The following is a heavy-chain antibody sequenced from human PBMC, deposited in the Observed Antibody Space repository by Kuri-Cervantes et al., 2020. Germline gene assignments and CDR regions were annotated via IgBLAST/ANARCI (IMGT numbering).Heavy chain of an antibody. D-gene: IGHD3-3*01. V-gene: IGHV3-30-3*01. CDR2: ISYDGSNK. CDR3: AREATDEEFGVVIILVADNDAFDI. J-gene: IGHJ3*02. Sequence: GESLKISCAASGFTFSSYAMHWVRQAPGKGLEWVAVISYDGSNKYYADSVKGRFTISRDNSKNTLYLQMNSLRAEDTAVYYCAREATDEEFGVVIILVADNDAFDIWGQGTMVTVS. CDR1: GFTFSSYA.